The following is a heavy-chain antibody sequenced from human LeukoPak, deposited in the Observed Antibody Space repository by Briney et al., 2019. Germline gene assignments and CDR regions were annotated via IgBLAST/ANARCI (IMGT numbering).Heavy chain of an antibody. D-gene: IGHD3-3*01. J-gene: IGHJ4*02. CDR2: ISSSSSTI. Sequence: GGSLRLSCAASGFTFSSYSMNWVRQAPGKGLEWVSYISSSSSTIYYADSVKGRFTISRDNAKNSLYLQMNSLRDEDTAVYYRARDGYDFWSGYYHASHFDYWGQGTLVTVSS. V-gene: IGHV3-48*02. CDR3: ARDGYDFWSGYYHASHFDY. CDR1: GFTFSSYS.